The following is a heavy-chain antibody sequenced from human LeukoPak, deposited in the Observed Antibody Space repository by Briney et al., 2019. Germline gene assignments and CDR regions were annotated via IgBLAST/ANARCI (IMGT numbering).Heavy chain of an antibody. CDR2: ISGSGGST. V-gene: IGHV3-23*01. D-gene: IGHD3-22*01. CDR1: GFTLSSYA. Sequence: PGGSLRLSCAASGFTLSSYAMSWVRQAPGKGLEWVSAISGSGGSTYYADSVKGRFTISRDNSKNTLYLQMNSLRAEDTAVYYCAKSQGITMIVVASFDYWGQGTLVTVSS. J-gene: IGHJ4*02. CDR3: AKSQGITMIVVASFDY.